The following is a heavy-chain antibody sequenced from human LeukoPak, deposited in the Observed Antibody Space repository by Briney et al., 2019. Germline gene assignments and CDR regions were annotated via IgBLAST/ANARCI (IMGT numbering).Heavy chain of an antibody. V-gene: IGHV4-4*07. CDR2: IYTSGST. Sequence: PSETLSLTCTVSGGSINSYYWSWIRQPAGKGLEWIGRIYTSGSTNYNPSLKSRVTMSVDTSKNQFSLKLSSVTAADTAVYYCASLSWYPRVLDIWGQGTMVTVSS. CDR1: GGSINSYY. D-gene: IGHD6-13*01. J-gene: IGHJ3*02. CDR3: ASLSWYPRVLDI.